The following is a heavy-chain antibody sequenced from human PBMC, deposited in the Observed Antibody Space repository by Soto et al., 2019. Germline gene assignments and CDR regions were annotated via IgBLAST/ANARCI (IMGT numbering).Heavy chain of an antibody. CDR1: GFTFSTYS. CDR2: IGWNSNT. CDR3: ARDRIFVYDI. V-gene: IGHV3-48*02. D-gene: IGHD2-21*01. J-gene: IGHJ3*02. Sequence: EVQLVESGGGLVQPGGSLRLSCATSGFTFSTYSMNWVRQVPGKGLEWLSYIGWNSNTDYADSVKGRFPNSRHNATESLDLKMNSLRDEDTAVYYCARDRIFVYDIWGRGTMVTVSS.